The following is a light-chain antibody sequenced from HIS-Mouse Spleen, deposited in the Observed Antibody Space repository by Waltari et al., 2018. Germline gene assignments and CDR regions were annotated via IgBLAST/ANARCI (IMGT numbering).Light chain of an antibody. J-gene: IGLJ2*01. CDR1: ALPKKY. V-gene: IGLV3-10*01. CDR3: YSTDSSGNHRV. Sequence: SYELTQPPSVSVSPGQTARNTCPGDALPKKYANWYPQKSGQAPVLVIYEDSKRPSGIPERFSGSSSGTMATLTISGAQVEDEADYYCYSTDSSGNHRVFGGGTKLTVL. CDR2: EDS.